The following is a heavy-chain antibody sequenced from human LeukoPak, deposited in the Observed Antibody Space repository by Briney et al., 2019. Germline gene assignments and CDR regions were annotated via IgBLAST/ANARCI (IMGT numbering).Heavy chain of an antibody. J-gene: IGHJ4*02. V-gene: IGHV4-59*01. CDR3: ARDRGGFD. Sequence: SETLSLTCTVSGGSISSYYWSWIRQPPGKGLEWIGYIYYSGSTNYNPSLKSRVTISVDTSKNQFSLKLSSVTAEDTAVYYCARDRGGFDWGQGTLVTVSS. CDR1: GGSISSYY. D-gene: IGHD3-10*01. CDR2: IYYSGST.